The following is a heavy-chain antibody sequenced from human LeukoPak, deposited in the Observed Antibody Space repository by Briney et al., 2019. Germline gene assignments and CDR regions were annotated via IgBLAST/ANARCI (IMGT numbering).Heavy chain of an antibody. CDR3: ARASMTTVTSYFDY. D-gene: IGHD4-17*01. Sequence: PSETLSLTCTVSGGSISSYYWSWIRQPPGKGLEWIGYIYYSGSTNYNPSLKSRVTISVDTSKNQFSLKLSSVTAADTAVYYCARASMTTVTSYFDYWGQGTLVTVSS. J-gene: IGHJ4*02. CDR1: GGSISSYY. CDR2: IYYSGST. V-gene: IGHV4-59*12.